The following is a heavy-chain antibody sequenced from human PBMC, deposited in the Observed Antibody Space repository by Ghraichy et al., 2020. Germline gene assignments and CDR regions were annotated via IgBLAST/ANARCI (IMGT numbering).Heavy chain of an antibody. CDR3: ARQYSSGYGGDYFDF. CDR2: IKQDGGEK. J-gene: IGHJ4*02. Sequence: LTCAASGFTFGSFWMSWVRQAPGKGLEWVAKIKQDGGEKNYADSVKGRTTISRDNAKNSLYLQLNSLRVEDTAVYYCARQYSSGYGGDYFDFWGQGTLVTVSS. D-gene: IGHD5-18*01. V-gene: IGHV3-7*01. CDR1: GFTFGSFW.